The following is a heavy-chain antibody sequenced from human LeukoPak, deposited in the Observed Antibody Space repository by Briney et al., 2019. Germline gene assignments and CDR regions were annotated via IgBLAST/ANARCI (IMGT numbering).Heavy chain of an antibody. J-gene: IGHJ5*02. D-gene: IGHD2-2*01. V-gene: IGHV5-51*01. Sequence: GESLKISCKGSGYSFTSHWIGWVRQMPGKGLEWMGIIYPGDSDTRYSPSFQGQVTISADKSISTAYLQWSSLKASDTAMYYCARGLRDCSSTSCYGVNWFDPWGQGTLVTVSS. CDR2: IYPGDSDT. CDR3: ARGLRDCSSTSCYGVNWFDP. CDR1: GYSFTSHW.